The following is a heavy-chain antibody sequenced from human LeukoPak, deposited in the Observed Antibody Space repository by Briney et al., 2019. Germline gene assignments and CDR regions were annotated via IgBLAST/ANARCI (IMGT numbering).Heavy chain of an antibody. CDR2: IKSKTDGGTT. J-gene: IGHJ4*02. Sequence: PGGSLRLSCAASGFTFSNAWMSWVRQAPGEGLEWVGRIKSKTDGGTTDYAAPVKGRFTISRDDSKNTLYLQMNSLKTEDTAVYYCTTDTDCSGGSCYRGRYYWGQGTLVTVSS. CDR1: GFTFSNAW. D-gene: IGHD2-15*01. V-gene: IGHV3-15*01. CDR3: TTDTDCSGGSCYRGRYY.